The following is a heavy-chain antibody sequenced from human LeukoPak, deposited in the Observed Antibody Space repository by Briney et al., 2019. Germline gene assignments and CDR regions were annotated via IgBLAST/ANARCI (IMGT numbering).Heavy chain of an antibody. D-gene: IGHD3-3*01. J-gene: IGHJ4*02. Sequence: GGSLRHSCAANGFTFSSYAMSWVRQAPGKGLEWVSGISGSGGSTYYAVSVKGRFTISRDNSKNTLYLQMNGLRAEDTALYYCAKDVGFLEWLVCFDYWGQGTLVTVSS. V-gene: IGHV3-23*01. CDR3: AKDVGFLEWLVCFDY. CDR2: ISGSGGST. CDR1: GFTFSSYA.